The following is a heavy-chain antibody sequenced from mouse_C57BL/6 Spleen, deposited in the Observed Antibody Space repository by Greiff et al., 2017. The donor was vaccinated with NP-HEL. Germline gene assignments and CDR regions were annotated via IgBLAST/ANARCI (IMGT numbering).Heavy chain of an antibody. Sequence: LQQSGAELVRPGASVKMSCKASGYTFTSYNMHWVKQTPRQGLEWIGAIYPGNGDTSYNQKFKGKATLTVDKSSSTAYMQLSSLTSEDSAVYFCARPYYYGSSYPFAYWGQGTLVTVSA. CDR2: IYPGNGDT. V-gene: IGHV1-12*01. CDR3: ARPYYYGSSYPFAY. CDR1: GYTFTSYN. D-gene: IGHD1-1*01. J-gene: IGHJ3*01.